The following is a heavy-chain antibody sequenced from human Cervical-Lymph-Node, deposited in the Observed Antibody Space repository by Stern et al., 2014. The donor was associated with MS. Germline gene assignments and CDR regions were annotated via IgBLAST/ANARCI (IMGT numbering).Heavy chain of an antibody. V-gene: IGHV3-9*01. CDR3: AKSALFYYDNNGYFAY. D-gene: IGHD3-22*01. CDR2: TTWNSDSI. Sequence: VQLVESGGGLVQPGRSLRLSCAASGFTFDDYAMHWVRQAPGKGLEWVAGTTWNSDSIAYADSVKGRFTISRDNAKNSLYLQMNSLRAEDTALYYCAKSALFYYDNNGYFAYWGQGALVTVSS. CDR1: GFTFDDYA. J-gene: IGHJ4*02.